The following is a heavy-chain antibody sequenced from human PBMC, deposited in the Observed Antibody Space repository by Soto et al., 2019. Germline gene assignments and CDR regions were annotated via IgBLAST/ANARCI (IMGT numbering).Heavy chain of an antibody. CDR2: INWNGESA. Sequence: GGSLRLSCAVSGFNFADYAMHWVRQGPGKGLEWDSGINWNGESAGYAESVRGRFSISRDNAKNSLHLQMNSVTVDDTALHSFAKESDVGVYDFRPIYGMGVWGQRTTV. J-gene: IGHJ6*02. CDR3: AKESDVGVYDFRPIYGMGV. D-gene: IGHD5-12*01. V-gene: IGHV3-9*01. CDR1: GFNFADYA.